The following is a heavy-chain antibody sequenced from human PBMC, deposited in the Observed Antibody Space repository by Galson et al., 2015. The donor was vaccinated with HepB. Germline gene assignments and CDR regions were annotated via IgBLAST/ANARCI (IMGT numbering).Heavy chain of an antibody. CDR3: TRVSQAGYDFWSGYSAY. J-gene: IGHJ4*02. CDR2: IRSKAYGGTT. Sequence: SLRLSCAASGFTFGDYAMSWFRQAPGKGLEWVGFIRSKAYGGTTEYAASVKGRFTISRDDSKSIAYLQMNSLKTEDTAVYYCTRVSQAGYDFWSGYSAYWGQGTLVTVSS. V-gene: IGHV3-49*03. D-gene: IGHD3-3*01. CDR1: GFTFGDYA.